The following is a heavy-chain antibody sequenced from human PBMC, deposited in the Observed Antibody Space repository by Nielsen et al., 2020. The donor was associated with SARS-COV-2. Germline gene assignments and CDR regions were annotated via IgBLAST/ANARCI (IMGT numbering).Heavy chain of an antibody. CDR1: EFTFSSYG. CDR2: ISYDGNNK. Sequence: GGSLTLSCAASEFTFSSYGMHWVRQAPGKGLEWVAVISYDGNNKYYTDSVKGRFTISRDNSKNTLYLQMNSLRAEDTAVYYCARDPSVYSSSWKIIPYYFDYWGQGTLVTVSS. CDR3: ARDPSVYSSSWKIIPYYFDY. D-gene: IGHD6-13*01. V-gene: IGHV3-30*19. J-gene: IGHJ4*02.